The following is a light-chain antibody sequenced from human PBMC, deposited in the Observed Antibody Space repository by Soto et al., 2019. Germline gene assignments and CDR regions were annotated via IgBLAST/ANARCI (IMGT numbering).Light chain of an antibody. J-gene: IGLJ3*02. CDR3: CSSSGTDTSV. CDR2: DVT. V-gene: IGLV2-11*01. CDR1: SSDVGGYNY. Sequence: QSVLTQPRTVYGSPGQSVPISCTGTSSDVGGYNYDSWYQQHPGKAPKLMIYDVTKRPSGVPDRFSGSKSGNTASLTISGLQSEDEADYYCCSSSGTDTSVVSGGTKLTVL.